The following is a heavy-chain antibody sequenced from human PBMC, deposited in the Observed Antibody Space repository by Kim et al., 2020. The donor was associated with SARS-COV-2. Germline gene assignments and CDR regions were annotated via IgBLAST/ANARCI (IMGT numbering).Heavy chain of an antibody. V-gene: IGHV1-24*01. CDR3: ATGFAVRYGMDV. Sequence: ASVKVSCKVSGYTLSELSMHWVRQAPGKGLEWMGSFDPEDGETIYEQKFQGRVTMTEDTSTDTAYMELSSLKSEDTAVYYCATGFAVRYGMDVWGQGTTV. D-gene: IGHD4-17*01. CDR2: FDPEDGET. CDR1: GYTLSELS. J-gene: IGHJ6*02.